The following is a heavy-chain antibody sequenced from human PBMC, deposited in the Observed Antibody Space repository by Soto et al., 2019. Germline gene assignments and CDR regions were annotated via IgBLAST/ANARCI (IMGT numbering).Heavy chain of an antibody. Sequence: QITLNESGPTQVNPRQTLTLTCTFSGFSLTTSGVGVGWIRQSPGKAPEWLALIYWDGDKRYSQSLKSRLTINKDGSNNQVVLTMADLDHVETASYYSADRVVHSVFGLVTTSAIYFDFWGQGTPVAVSS. V-gene: IGHV2-5*02. CDR1: GFSLTTSGVG. CDR2: IYWDGDK. D-gene: IGHD3-3*01. J-gene: IGHJ4*02. CDR3: ADRVVHSVFGLVTTSAIYFDF.